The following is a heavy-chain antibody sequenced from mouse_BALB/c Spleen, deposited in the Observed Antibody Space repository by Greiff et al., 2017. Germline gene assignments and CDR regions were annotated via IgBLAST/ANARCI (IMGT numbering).Heavy chain of an antibody. J-gene: IGHJ4*01. CDR1: GFTFSSYA. Sequence: EVHLVESGGGLVKPGGSLKLSCAASGFTFSSYAMSWVRQTPEKRLEWVASISSGGSTYYPDSVKGRFTISRDNARNILYLQMSSLRSEDTAMYYCARGESSYYYGSSLYYDMDYWGQGTSVTVSS. V-gene: IGHV5-6-5*01. CDR3: ARGESSYYYGSSLYYDMDY. D-gene: IGHD1-1*01. CDR2: ISSGGST.